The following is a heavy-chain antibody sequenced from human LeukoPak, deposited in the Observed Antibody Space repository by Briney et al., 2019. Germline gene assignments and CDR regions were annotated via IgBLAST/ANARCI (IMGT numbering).Heavy chain of an antibody. D-gene: IGHD5-18*01. CDR2: IIPIFGTA. CDR1: GGTFSSYA. Sequence: RASVNVSCKASGGTFSSYAISWVRQAPGQGLEWMGGIIPIFGTANYAQKFQGRVTITADESTSTAYMELSSLRSEDTAVYYCATGDVRYSYGLGAFDIWGQGTMVTVSS. J-gene: IGHJ3*02. CDR3: ATGDVRYSYGLGAFDI. V-gene: IGHV1-69*01.